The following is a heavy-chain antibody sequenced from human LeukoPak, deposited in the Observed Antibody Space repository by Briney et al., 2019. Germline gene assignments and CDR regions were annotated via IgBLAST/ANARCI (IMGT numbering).Heavy chain of an antibody. D-gene: IGHD6-13*01. Sequence: PSETLSLTCTVSGGSISSYYWSWIRQPPGKGLEWIGYIYYSGSTNYNPSLKSRVTISVDTSKNQFSLKLSSVTAADTAVYYCARLKAAAGTRYYYYGMDVWAKGPRSPSP. CDR1: GGSISSYY. V-gene: IGHV4-59*08. J-gene: IGHJ6*02. CDR3: ARLKAAAGTRYYYYGMDV. CDR2: IYYSGST.